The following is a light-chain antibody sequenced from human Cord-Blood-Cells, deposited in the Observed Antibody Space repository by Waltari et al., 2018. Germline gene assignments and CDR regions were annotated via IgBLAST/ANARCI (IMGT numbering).Light chain of an antibody. CDR1: QSVSSSY. V-gene: IGKV3-20*01. CDR2: GSS. Sequence: IVLKQSPGTLSLSPGERATLSCRASQSVSSSYLAWYQQKPGQAPRLLIYGSSSRATGIPDRISGSGSGTDFTLTISRLEPEDFAVYYCQQYSSSPRTFGQGTKLEIK. J-gene: IGKJ2*01. CDR3: QQYSSSPRT.